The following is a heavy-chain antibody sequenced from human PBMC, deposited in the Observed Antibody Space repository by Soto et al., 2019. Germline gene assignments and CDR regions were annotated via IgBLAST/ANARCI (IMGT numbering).Heavy chain of an antibody. CDR1: GFTFSSYE. J-gene: IGHJ6*02. D-gene: IGHD2-2*01. CDR2: ISSSGSTI. V-gene: IGHV3-48*03. Sequence: RLSCAASGFTFSSYEMNWVRQAPGKLLEWVSYISSSGSTIYYADSVKGRFTISRDNAKNSLYLQMNSLRAEDTAVYYCATDSSTHKETHYYYYYGMDVWGQGTTVTVSS. CDR3: ATDSSTHKETHYYYYYGMDV.